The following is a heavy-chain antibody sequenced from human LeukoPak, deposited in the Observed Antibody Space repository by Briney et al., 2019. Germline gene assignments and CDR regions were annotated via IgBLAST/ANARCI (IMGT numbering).Heavy chain of an antibody. CDR2: ISAYNGNT. CDR3: ARGPPVYGGSCYGY. CDR1: GYTFTSYG. J-gene: IGHJ4*02. D-gene: IGHD2-15*01. Sequence: GSSVKVSCKASGYTFTSYGISWARQAPGQGREWVGWISAYNGNTNYAQKLQGRVTMTTDTSTSTAYMDLRSLRSDDTAVYYCARGPPVYGGSCYGYWGQGTLVTVSS. V-gene: IGHV1-18*01.